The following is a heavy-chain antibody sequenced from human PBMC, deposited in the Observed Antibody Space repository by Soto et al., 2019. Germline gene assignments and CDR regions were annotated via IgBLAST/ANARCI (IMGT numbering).Heavy chain of an antibody. D-gene: IGHD5-12*01. CDR1: GGSISSGGYY. Sequence: QVQLQESGPGLVKPSQTLSLTCTVSGGSISSGGYYWSWIRQPPGKVMDWIGYIYYSGSTYYNPSLKSRVTISVDTSTNQSSLKMSSVTAADTAVYYCARALRGWLPSIWGQGTMVTVS. CDR2: IYYSGST. J-gene: IGHJ3*02. V-gene: IGHV4-31*03. CDR3: ARALRGWLPSI.